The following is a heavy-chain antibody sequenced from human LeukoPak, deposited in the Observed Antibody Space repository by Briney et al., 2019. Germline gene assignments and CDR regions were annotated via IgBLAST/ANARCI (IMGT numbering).Heavy chain of an antibody. Sequence: SETLSLTCIVSGGSISSSSYYWGWIRHPPGKGLEWIGNIYYSGNTYYNPSLKSRVTISLDTSKNQFSLKLNSVTAADTAVYYCASVRRGFRESSEYYAYYYMGVWGKGTTVTISS. J-gene: IGHJ6*03. D-gene: IGHD3-10*01. CDR3: ASVRRGFRESSEYYAYYYMGV. CDR1: GGSISSSSYY. V-gene: IGHV4-39*01. CDR2: IYYSGNT.